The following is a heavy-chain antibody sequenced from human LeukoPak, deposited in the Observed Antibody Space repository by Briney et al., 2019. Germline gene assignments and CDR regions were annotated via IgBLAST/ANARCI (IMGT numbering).Heavy chain of an antibody. J-gene: IGHJ4*02. CDR3: ALQYYDILTGYYSDY. V-gene: IGHV4-34*01. D-gene: IGHD3-9*01. CDR2: INHSGST. Sequence: PSETLSLTCAVYGGSFSGYYWSWIRQPPGKGLEWIGEINHSGSTNYNPSLKSRVTISVDTSKNQFSLKLSSVTAADTAVYYCALQYYDILTGYYSDYWGQGTLVTVSS. CDR1: GGSFSGYY.